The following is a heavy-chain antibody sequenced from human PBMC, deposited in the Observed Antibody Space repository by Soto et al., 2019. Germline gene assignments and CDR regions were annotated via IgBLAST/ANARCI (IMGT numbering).Heavy chain of an antibody. J-gene: IGHJ5*02. V-gene: IGHV3-33*01. D-gene: IGHD1-1*01. CDR2: IWYDGSEK. Sequence: QVQLVESGGGVVQPGRSLRLSCEGSGFTFRNHGMHWIRQSPGKGLEWLAVIWYDGSEKYYADSVKGRFTISRDNSKNTLSLQMNSLTVEDTAIYYCARWSNNKVVDPWGQGTVVTVS. CDR3: ARWSNNKVVDP. CDR1: GFTFRNHG.